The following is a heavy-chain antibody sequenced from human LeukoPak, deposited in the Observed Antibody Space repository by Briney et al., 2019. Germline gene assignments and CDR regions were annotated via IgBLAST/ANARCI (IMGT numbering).Heavy chain of an antibody. V-gene: IGHV4-39*01. CDR1: GVSISNSDYH. J-gene: IGHJ4*02. Sequence: SETLSLTCTVSGVSISNSDYHWVWLRPPTGKGLEWIGSINYRGSTYYNPSLERRVTISVDTSKNQFSLRMSSVTAADTAVYYCAKTRGRGQVYPDTSGYIYYWGQGTLVNVSS. CDR3: AKTRGRGQVYPDTSGYIYY. CDR2: INYRGST. D-gene: IGHD3-22*01.